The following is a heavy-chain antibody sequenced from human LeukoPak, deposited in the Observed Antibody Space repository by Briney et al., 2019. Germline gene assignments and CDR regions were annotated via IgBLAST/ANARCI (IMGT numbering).Heavy chain of an antibody. V-gene: IGHV4-59*01. J-gene: IGHJ5*02. Sequence: SETLSLTCTVSGGSISSYYWSWIRQPPGKGLEWIGYIYYSGSTNYNPSLNSRGTISVDTSKNQFSLKLSPVTAADTAVYYCAKQQLVGGGWFDPWGQGTLVTVSS. CDR2: IYYSGST. D-gene: IGHD6-13*01. CDR3: AKQQLVGGGWFDP. CDR1: GGSISSYY.